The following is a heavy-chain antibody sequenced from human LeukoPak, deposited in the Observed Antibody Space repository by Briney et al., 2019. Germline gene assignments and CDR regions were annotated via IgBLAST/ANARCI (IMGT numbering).Heavy chain of an antibody. CDR1: GFTFSSYA. V-gene: IGHV3-64*01. J-gene: IGHJ4*02. D-gene: IGHD5-18*01. Sequence: PGGSLRLSCAASGFTFSSYAMHWVRQAPGKGLEYVSAISSNGGSTYYANSVKGRSTISRDNSKNTLYLQMGSLRAEDMAVYYCARGTTAMVPYFDYWGQGTLVTVSS. CDR2: ISSNGGST. CDR3: ARGTTAMVPYFDY.